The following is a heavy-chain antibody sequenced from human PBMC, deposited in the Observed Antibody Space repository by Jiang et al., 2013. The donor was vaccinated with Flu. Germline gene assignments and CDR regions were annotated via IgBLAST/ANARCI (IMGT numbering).Heavy chain of an antibody. CDR1: GGSISSYY. V-gene: IGHV4-4*07. Sequence: KPSETLSLTCTVSGGSISSYYWSWIRQPAGRGLEWIGRIYTLGSTNYNPSLKSRVTMSVDTSKNQFSLKLSSVTAADTALYYCARGVEYSGYDYWFDPWGQGTLVTVSS. J-gene: IGHJ5*02. D-gene: IGHD5-12*01. CDR3: ARGVEYSGYDYWFDP. CDR2: IYTLGST.